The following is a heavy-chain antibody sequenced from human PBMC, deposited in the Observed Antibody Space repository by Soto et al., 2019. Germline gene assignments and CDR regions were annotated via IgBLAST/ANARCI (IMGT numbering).Heavy chain of an antibody. D-gene: IGHD2-2*01. V-gene: IGHV4-59*01. Sequence: ASETLSLTCSVSGGSITTFYWSWIRQPPGKGLEWVGHIYYSGSTNYNPSLKSRVTISVDTSKNQFSLKLSSVTAADTAVYYCARGRSCSGSTCYDDYNXFGPWGQGTLVTVSS. CDR2: IYYSGST. J-gene: IGHJ5*02. CDR3: ARGRSCSGSTCYDDYNXFGP. CDR1: GGSITTFY.